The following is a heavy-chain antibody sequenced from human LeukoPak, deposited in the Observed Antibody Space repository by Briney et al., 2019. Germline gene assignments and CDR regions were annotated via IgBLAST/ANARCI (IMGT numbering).Heavy chain of an antibody. D-gene: IGHD3-3*01. V-gene: IGHV3-23*01. CDR3: AKDVDFGVICDY. Sequence: GSLRLSCAASGFTFSSYAMSWVRQAPGKGLEGVSAITGSGGSTYYADSAKGRFTISRDNYKPTLYLPMNSLRAEDTAVYYCAKDVDFGVICDYWGQGPLVTVSS. CDR2: ITGSGGST. CDR1: GFTFSSYA. J-gene: IGHJ4*02.